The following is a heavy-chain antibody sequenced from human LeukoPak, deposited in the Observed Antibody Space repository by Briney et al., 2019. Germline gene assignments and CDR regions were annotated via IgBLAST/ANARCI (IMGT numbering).Heavy chain of an antibody. CDR3: AKGAGYSSSWYWFDY. CDR1: GLTFSSYG. CDR2: ISYDGSNK. Sequence: GGSLRLSCAASGLTFSSYGMHWVRQAPGKGLEWVAIISYDGSNKYYADSVKGRFTISRDNSKNTLYLEMNSLRAEDTAVYYCAKGAGYSSSWYWFDYWGQGTLVTVSS. V-gene: IGHV3-30*18. J-gene: IGHJ4*02. D-gene: IGHD6-13*01.